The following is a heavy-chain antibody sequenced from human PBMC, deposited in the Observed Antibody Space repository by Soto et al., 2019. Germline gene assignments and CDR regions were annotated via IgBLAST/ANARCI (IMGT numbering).Heavy chain of an antibody. V-gene: IGHV3-23*01. Sequence: GGSLRLSCAASGFTFSSYDMTWVRQAPGKGLEWVSSINTGGSRAYYADSVKGRFTTSRDNSKNTLFLQMNSLRAEDTAVYYCAKDEVFCSSGSFYYFGMDVWGQGTTVTVPS. J-gene: IGHJ6*02. CDR3: AKDEVFCSSGSFYYFGMDV. D-gene: IGHD2-15*01. CDR1: GFTFSSYD. CDR2: INTGGSRA.